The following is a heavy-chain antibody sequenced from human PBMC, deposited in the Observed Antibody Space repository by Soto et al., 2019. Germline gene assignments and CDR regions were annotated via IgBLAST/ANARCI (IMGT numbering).Heavy chain of an antibody. CDR2: IYYSGST. D-gene: IGHD2-15*01. CDR3: ARDCSGGSCSDAFDI. CDR1: GGSISSYY. J-gene: IGHJ3*02. V-gene: IGHV4-59*01. Sequence: TLSLTCTVSGGSISSYYWSWIRQPPGKGLEWIGYIYYSGSTNYNPSLKSRVTISVDTSKNQFSLKLSSVTAADTAVYYCARDCSGGSCSDAFDIWGQGTMVTVSS.